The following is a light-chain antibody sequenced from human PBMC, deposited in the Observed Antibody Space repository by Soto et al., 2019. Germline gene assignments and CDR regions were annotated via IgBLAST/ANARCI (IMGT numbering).Light chain of an antibody. V-gene: IGKV2-28*01. CDR3: MQALDTPYT. CDR1: QRLLHGNGNLF. CDR2: LGF. J-gene: IGKJ2*01. Sequence: EIVMTQSPLSLSVTPGEPASISCRSSQRLLHGNGNLFLDWYLQKPGQPPQLLIYLGFNRASGVPDRFSGSESGTDFTLKISRVQAEDVAVYYCMQALDTPYTFGQGTKLEIK.